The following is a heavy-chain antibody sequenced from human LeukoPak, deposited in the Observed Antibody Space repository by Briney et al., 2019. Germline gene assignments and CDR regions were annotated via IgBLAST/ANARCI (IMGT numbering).Heavy chain of an antibody. CDR2: IYTSGST. V-gene: IGHV4-61*02. Sequence: SETLSLTCTVSGGSISSGSYYWSWIRQPAGKGLEWIWRIYTSGSTNYNPSLKSRVTISVDTSKNQFSLKLGSVTAADTAVYYCARVWVRSGGSCYDPWGQGTLVTVSS. CDR3: ARVWVRSGGSCYDP. J-gene: IGHJ5*02. D-gene: IGHD2-15*01. CDR1: GGSISSGSYY.